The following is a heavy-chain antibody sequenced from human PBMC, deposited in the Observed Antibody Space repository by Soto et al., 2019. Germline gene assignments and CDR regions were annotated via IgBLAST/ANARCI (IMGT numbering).Heavy chain of an antibody. Sequence: GASVKVSCKASGYTFTSYGISWVRQAPGQGLEWMGWISAYNGNTNYAQKLQGRVTMTTDTSTSTAYMELRSLRSDDTAVYYCASIPDYDFWSGPDAFDMWGQGTMVTVSS. CDR2: ISAYNGNT. CDR1: GYTFTSYG. J-gene: IGHJ3*02. CDR3: ASIPDYDFWSGPDAFDM. V-gene: IGHV1-18*01. D-gene: IGHD3-3*01.